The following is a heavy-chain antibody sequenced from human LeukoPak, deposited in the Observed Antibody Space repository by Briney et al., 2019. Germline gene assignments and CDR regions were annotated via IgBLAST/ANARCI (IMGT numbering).Heavy chain of an antibody. Sequence: GGSLRLSCTGSGFTFCDYAMNWVRQAPGKGLEWVGFIRSKAYGGTPEYAASVKGRFTISRDYSKSIAYLQMNSLKTEDTAVYYCTRVIVATKDYWGQGTLVTVSS. CDR1: GFTFCDYA. D-gene: IGHD5-12*01. V-gene: IGHV3-49*04. J-gene: IGHJ4*02. CDR3: TRVIVATKDY. CDR2: IRSKAYGGTP.